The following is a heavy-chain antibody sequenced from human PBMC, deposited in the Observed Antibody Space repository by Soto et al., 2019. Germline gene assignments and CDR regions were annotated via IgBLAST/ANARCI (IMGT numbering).Heavy chain of an antibody. CDR3: ARGIVATALVSFDV. J-gene: IGHJ3*01. CDR2: ISSTSTNI. Sequence: EVQLVESGGGLVKPGGSLRLSCAASEFTFSRYIMYWVRQAPGKGLEWISTISSTSTNIYYADSVKARFTIFRDNPTNSLDLQMDSLRVEDTAVYYCARGIVATALVSFDVWGQRTMVTVSP. CDR1: EFTFSRYI. D-gene: IGHD5-12*01. V-gene: IGHV3-21*06.